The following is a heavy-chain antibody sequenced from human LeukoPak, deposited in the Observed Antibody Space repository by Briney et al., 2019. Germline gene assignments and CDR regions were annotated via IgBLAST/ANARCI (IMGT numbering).Heavy chain of an antibody. CDR1: VGSISRSSYY. D-gene: IGHD2-15*01. CDR3: ARHLKSFCSGSTCYPYYFDY. Sequence: SETLSLTCTVPVGSISRSSYYWGWVRQPRGKGWGWNGRIYYSGSTYYHPALKIQFPISVDTSKTPFSLKLSSVTAADTSVFYCARHLKSFCSGSTCYPYYFDYWGQGTLVTVSS. J-gene: IGHJ4*02. CDR2: IYYSGST. V-gene: IGHV4-39*01.